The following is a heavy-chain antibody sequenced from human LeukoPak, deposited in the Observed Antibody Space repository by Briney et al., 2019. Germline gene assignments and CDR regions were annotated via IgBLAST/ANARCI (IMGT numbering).Heavy chain of an antibody. J-gene: IGHJ4*02. V-gene: IGHV4-34*01. CDR1: GGSFSGYY. CDR3: ARGQSSSWYQEFDY. CDR2: INHSGST. Sequence: SETLSLTCAVYGGSFSGYYWSWIRQPPGKGLEWIGEINHSGSTNYNPSLKSRVTISVDTSKNQFSLKLSSVTAADTAVYYCARGQSSSWYQEFDYWGQGTLVTVSS. D-gene: IGHD6-13*01.